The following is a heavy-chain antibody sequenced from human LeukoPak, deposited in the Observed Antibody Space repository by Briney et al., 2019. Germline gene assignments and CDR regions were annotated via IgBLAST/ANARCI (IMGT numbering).Heavy chain of an antibody. Sequence: PGGSLRLSCAASGFIFSTYGIHWVRQAPGKGLEWVALISFDGTVKYYIDSVKGRFTISRDNSKDTVYLQMNGLRAEDTAVYYCATEGHYTVASEIWGQGTMVTVSS. CDR1: GFIFSTYG. CDR3: ATEGHYTVASEI. J-gene: IGHJ3*02. D-gene: IGHD3-3*01. V-gene: IGHV3-30*03. CDR2: ISFDGTVK.